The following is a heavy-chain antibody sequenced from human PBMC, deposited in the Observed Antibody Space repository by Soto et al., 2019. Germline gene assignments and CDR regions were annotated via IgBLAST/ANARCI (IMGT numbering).Heavy chain of an antibody. D-gene: IGHD1-26*01. V-gene: IGHV3-23*01. J-gene: IGHJ4*02. Sequence: EVQLLESGGGLVQPGGSLRLSCAASGFTFSSYAMSWVRQAPGKGLEWVSAISGSGGSTYYADSVKGRFTISRDNSKNTLYLQMNGLRAEDTAVYYCARPLYSGSYYVYFDYWGQGTLVTVSA. CDR1: GFTFSSYA. CDR3: ARPLYSGSYYVYFDY. CDR2: ISGSGGST.